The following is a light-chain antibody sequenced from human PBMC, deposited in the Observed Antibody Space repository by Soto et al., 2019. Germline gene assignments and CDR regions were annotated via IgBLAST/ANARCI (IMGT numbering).Light chain of an antibody. J-gene: IGKJ3*01. V-gene: IGKV3-20*01. Sequence: EMVLTQSPGTLSLSPGERAALSCTASQNIDNSYLGWYQQKPGQAPRLLIYSTSIRATGIPDRFSGSGSGTDITLTINRLEREVLVLYYWQHYGSLFTFGHWTKVDIK. CDR3: QHYGSLFT. CDR1: QNIDNSY. CDR2: STS.